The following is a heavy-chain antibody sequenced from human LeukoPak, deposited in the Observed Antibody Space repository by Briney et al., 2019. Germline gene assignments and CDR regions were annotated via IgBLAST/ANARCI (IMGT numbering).Heavy chain of an antibody. Sequence: PSETLSLTCTVSGGSISSSSYYWGWIRQPPGKGLEWIGSIYYSGSTYYNPSLKSRVTISVDTSKNQFSLKLSSVTAADTAVYYCARARITIFGVVLFFDYWGQGTLVTVSS. CDR1: GGSISSSSYY. CDR2: IYYSGST. J-gene: IGHJ4*02. D-gene: IGHD3-3*01. CDR3: ARARITIFGVVLFFDY. V-gene: IGHV4-39*01.